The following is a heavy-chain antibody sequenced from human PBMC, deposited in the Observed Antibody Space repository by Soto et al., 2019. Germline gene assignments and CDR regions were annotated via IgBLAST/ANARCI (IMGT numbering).Heavy chain of an antibody. J-gene: IGHJ3*02. V-gene: IGHV6-1*01. CDR3: AREMSAGWGI. CDR2: TYFRSKRCY. CDR1: GDSVSRHSAA. D-gene: IGHD6-19*01. Sequence: QVQLQQSGPGLVKPSQTLSLTCAISGDSVSRHSAAWTWIRQSPSRGLEWLGRTYFRSKRCYEYANSGRSRITINPDTSRNQFNLQLNSGTPEDTAIYYCAREMSAGWGIWGQGTMVTASS.